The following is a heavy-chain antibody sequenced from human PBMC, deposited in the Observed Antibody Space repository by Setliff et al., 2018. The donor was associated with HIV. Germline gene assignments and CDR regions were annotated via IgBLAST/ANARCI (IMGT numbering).Heavy chain of an antibody. D-gene: IGHD3-22*01. Sequence: GGSLRLSCSASGFIFSAYAMHWVRQAPGKGLEYVSAISRNGGNTYYADSVKGRFTISRDNSKNTLYLQMNSLRAEDTAVYYCAKDLGSYDSSGYPVGDFDYWGQGTLVTVSS. CDR2: ISRNGGNT. V-gene: IGHV3-64*04. J-gene: IGHJ4*02. CDR3: AKDLGSYDSSGYPVGDFDY. CDR1: GFIFSAYA.